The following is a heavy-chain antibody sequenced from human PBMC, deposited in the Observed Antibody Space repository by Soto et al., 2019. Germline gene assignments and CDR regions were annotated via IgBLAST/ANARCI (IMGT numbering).Heavy chain of an antibody. CDR1: GFSLSTSGMC. CDR2: IDWGDDK. Sequence: PKLGNPTQSLTLTCTFSGFSLSTSGMCVSWIRQPPGKALEWLALIDWGDDKYYSTSLKTRLTISKDTSKNQVVLTMTNMDPVDTATYYCARVVGAALDYWGQGTLVTVS. V-gene: IGHV2-70*01. CDR3: ARVVGAALDY. D-gene: IGHD1-26*01. J-gene: IGHJ4*02.